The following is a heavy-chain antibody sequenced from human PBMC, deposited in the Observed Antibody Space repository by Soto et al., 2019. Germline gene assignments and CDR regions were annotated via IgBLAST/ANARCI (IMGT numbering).Heavy chain of an antibody. CDR2: LSYDGSRL. J-gene: IGHJ6*01. CDR1: GFCFANFS. D-gene: IGHD2-8*02. V-gene: IGHV3-30*18. Sequence: GGPLRLYWGASGFCFANFSMQWFRQAPCTGPEWVAVLSYDGSRLFYADSVKGRFTISRDDPKNTPYLQRNNIRPEDTAVYLCSKSLQRCTGTTADSCMGVWCHGTAFT. CDR3: SKSLQRCTGTTADSCMGV.